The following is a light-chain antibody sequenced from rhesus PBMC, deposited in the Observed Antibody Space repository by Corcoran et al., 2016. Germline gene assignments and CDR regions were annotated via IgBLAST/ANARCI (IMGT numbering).Light chain of an antibody. CDR3: QHYDTTPFT. Sequence: DIQMTQSPSSLSASVGDRVTITCRASQDITNDLAWYQQKPGETPKFLIYEASSLQSGIPSRFSGSGSGTDFTLTISSLQPEDVATYYCQHYDTTPFTFGPGTKLDIK. CDR2: EAS. CDR1: QDITND. V-gene: IGKV1-33*02. J-gene: IGKJ3*01.